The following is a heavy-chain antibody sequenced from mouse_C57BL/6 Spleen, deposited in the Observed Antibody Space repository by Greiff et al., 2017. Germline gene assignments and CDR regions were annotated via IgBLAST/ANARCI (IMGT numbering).Heavy chain of an antibody. Sequence: EVKLVESEGGLVQPGSSMKLSSTASGFTFSDYYMAWVRQVPEKGLEWVANINYDGSSTYYLDSLKSRFISSRDNAKNILYLQMSSLKSEDTATNYCARGGLRRGSGGSYFDDWGQGTTLTVSS. D-gene: IGHD2-4*01. V-gene: IGHV5-16*01. J-gene: IGHJ2*01. CDR2: INYDGSST. CDR1: GFTFSDYY. CDR3: ARGGLRRGSGGSYFDD.